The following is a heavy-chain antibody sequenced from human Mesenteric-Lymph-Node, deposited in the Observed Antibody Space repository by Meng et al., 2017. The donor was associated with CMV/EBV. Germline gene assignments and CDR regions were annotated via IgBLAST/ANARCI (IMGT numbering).Heavy chain of an antibody. D-gene: IGHD4-11*01. J-gene: IGHJ4*02. Sequence: SGFSVSDKYMTWVRQPPGKGLEWVSVLFSGGNTYAARSTYYADSVRGRFTTSRDTSKNTLYLQMTSLRAEDTAIYYCARHNNYALDYWGQGTQVTVS. CDR3: ARHNNYALDY. CDR2: LFSGGNTYAARST. V-gene: IGHV3-NL1*01. CDR1: GFSVSDKY.